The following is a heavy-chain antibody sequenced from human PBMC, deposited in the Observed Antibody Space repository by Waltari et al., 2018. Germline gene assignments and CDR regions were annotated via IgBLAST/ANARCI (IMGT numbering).Heavy chain of an antibody. CDR1: GFTFNTYW. CDR3: ARDDWNGQSGHFDAFDI. V-gene: IGHV3-7*01. Sequence: EVQLVESGGGLVQPGGSLRLSCIASGFTFNTYWLAWVRQGPGRRLEWVANIKEDGSRMLYADSVTGRFIISRDNAKNAIFLEMNSLRVEDTAVYYCARDDWNGQSGHFDAFDIWGQGTMVTVSS. J-gene: IGHJ3*02. CDR2: IKEDGSRM. D-gene: IGHD3-3*01.